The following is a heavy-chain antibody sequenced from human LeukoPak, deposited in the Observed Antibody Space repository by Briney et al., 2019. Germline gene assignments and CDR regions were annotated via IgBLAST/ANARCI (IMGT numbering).Heavy chain of an antibody. J-gene: IGHJ4*02. CDR2: ISWNSGSI. CDR3: ATANTITGPDY. V-gene: IGHV3-9*01. Sequence: GGSLRLSCAASGFTFDDYAMHWVRQAPGKGLEWVSGISWNSGSIGYADSVKGRFTISRGNAKNSLYLQMNSLRAEDTALYYCATANTITGPDYWGQGTLVTVSS. CDR1: GFTFDDYA. D-gene: IGHD5-12*01.